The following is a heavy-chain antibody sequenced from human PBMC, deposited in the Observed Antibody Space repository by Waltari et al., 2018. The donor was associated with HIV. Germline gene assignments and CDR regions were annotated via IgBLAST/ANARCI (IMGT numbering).Heavy chain of an antibody. CDR3: AKVAGRSGSYSHYYYGMDV. CDR1: GFAFKNFA. Sequence: QVQLVESGGGVVQPGGSLRLSCAASGFAFKNFAIPWVRQAPGKGLEWVAVISYDGDQYYADSVKGRFTISRDNSKKSLFLQMSSLRPEDSAVYYCAKVAGRSGSYSHYYYGMDVWGQGTTVTVS. CDR2: ISYDGDQ. D-gene: IGHD1-26*01. J-gene: IGHJ6*02. V-gene: IGHV3-30*18.